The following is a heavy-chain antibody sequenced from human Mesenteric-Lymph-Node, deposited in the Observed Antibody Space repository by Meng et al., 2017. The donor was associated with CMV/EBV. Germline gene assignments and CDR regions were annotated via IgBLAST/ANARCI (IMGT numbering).Heavy chain of an antibody. V-gene: IGHV1-2*02. CDR1: GYTFTGYY. CDR2: INPNSGGT. Sequence: ASVKVSCKASGYTFTGYYMHWVRQAPGQGLEWMGWINPNSGGTNYAQKFQGRVTMTRDTSIRTAYMELSRLRSDDTAVYYCARGRYCSNGLCYHNGFDPWGQGTPVTVSS. J-gene: IGHJ5*02. D-gene: IGHD2-8*01. CDR3: ARGRYCSNGLCYHNGFDP.